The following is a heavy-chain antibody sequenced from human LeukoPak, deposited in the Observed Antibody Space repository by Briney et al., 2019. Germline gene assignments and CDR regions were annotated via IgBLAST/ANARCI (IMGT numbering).Heavy chain of an antibody. D-gene: IGHD3-22*01. CDR1: GYSISSGYY. CDR2: IYHSGST. Sequence: SETLSLTCTVSGYSISSGYYWGWIQQPPGRGLEWIGSIYHSGSTYYNPSLKSRVTISVDTSKNQFSLKLSSVTAADTAVYYCASAPSDSSGYSSYYYYMDVWGKGTTVTVSS. CDR3: ASAPSDSSGYSSYYYYMDV. V-gene: IGHV4-38-2*02. J-gene: IGHJ6*03.